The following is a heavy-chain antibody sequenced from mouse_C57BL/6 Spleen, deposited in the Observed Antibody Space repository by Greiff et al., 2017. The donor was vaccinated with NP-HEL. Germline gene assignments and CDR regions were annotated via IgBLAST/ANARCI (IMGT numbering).Heavy chain of an antibody. CDR3: ARTPYYYGSPYWYFDV. Sequence: EVQLQQSGPELVKPGASVKMSCKASGYTFTDYNMHWVKQSHGKSLEWIGYINPNNGGTSYNQKFKGKATLTVNKSSSTAYMELRSLTSEDSAVYYCARTPYYYGSPYWYFDVWGTGTTVTVSS. CDR2: INPNNGGT. V-gene: IGHV1-22*01. CDR1: GYTFTDYN. J-gene: IGHJ1*03. D-gene: IGHD1-1*01.